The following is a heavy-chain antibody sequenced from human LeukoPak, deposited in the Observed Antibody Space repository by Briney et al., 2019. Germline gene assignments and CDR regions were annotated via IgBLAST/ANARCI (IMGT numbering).Heavy chain of an antibody. CDR2: IVVGSRNT. D-gene: IGHD3-10*01. CDR3: AADLGFGELLPTD. CDR1: GFTFTSSA. J-gene: IGHJ4*02. Sequence: SVKASCKASGFTFTSSAVQWVRQARGQRLEWIGWIVVGSRNTNYAQKFQERVTITRDMSTSTAYMELSSLRSEDTAVYYCAADLGFGELLPTDWGQGTLVTVSS. V-gene: IGHV1-58*01.